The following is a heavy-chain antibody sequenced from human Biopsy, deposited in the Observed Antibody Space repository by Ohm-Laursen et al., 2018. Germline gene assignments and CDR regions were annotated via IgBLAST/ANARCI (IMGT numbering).Heavy chain of an antibody. J-gene: IGHJ4*02. CDR3: TGDAGGLGDY. CDR2: ISPDAATT. Sequence: SLRLSCAASGFNFINYWMDWVRQPPGTGLIWVSHISPDAATTKYAEPVKGRFTISRDNAKNTLHLQMNSLRAEDAAVYYCTGDAGGLGDYWGQGTLVTVSS. D-gene: IGHD2-8*02. CDR1: GFNFINYW. V-gene: IGHV3-74*01.